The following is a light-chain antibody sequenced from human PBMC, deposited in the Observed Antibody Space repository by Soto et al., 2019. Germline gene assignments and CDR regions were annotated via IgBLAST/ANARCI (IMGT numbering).Light chain of an antibody. CDR1: SSDVGGYNY. CDR2: DVS. J-gene: IGLJ1*01. Sequence: QSVLTQPASVSGSPGQSITISCTGTSSDVGGYNYVSWYQQHPGKAPKLMIYDVSNRPSGVSNRFSGSKSGNTASLTISGLQAEDEADYYCSSYTSSRTLDFGTGTKVT. CDR3: SSYTSSRTLD. V-gene: IGLV2-14*01.